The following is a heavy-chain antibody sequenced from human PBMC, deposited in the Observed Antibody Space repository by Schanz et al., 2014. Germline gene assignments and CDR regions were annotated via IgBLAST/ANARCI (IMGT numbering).Heavy chain of an antibody. D-gene: IGHD1-26*01. CDR2: VCYDGSKK. CDR1: GFTFSSYG. Sequence: VQLAESGGGLVKPGGSLRLSCAASGFTFSSYGMHWVRQVPGKGLEWVAVVCYDGSKKYYADSVKGRFTTSRDNSKNTMYLQMNSLRAEDTAVYYCVKDLQRELLRDDHYYGMDVWGQGTTVTVSS. V-gene: IGHV3-33*06. CDR3: VKDLQRELLRDDHYYGMDV. J-gene: IGHJ6*02.